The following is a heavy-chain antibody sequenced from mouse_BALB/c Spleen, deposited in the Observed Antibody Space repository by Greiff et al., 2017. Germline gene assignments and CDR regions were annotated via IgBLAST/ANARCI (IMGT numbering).Heavy chain of an antibody. CDR1: GFTFRSFG. Sequence: EVQVVESGGGLVQPGGSRKLSCAASGFTFRSFGMHWVRQAPEKGLEWVAYISSGSSTIYYADTVKGRFTISRDNPKNTLFLQMTSLRSEDTAMYYCASSRAMDYWGQGTSVTVSS. J-gene: IGHJ4*01. V-gene: IGHV5-17*02. CDR3: ASSRAMDY. CDR2: ISSGSSTI.